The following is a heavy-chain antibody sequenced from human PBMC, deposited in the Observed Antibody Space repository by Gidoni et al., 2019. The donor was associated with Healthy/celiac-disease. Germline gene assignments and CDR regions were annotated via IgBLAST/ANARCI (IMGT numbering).Heavy chain of an antibody. J-gene: IGHJ3*02. CDR3: ARDRPSVGAFDI. CDR2: RYHSGST. V-gene: IGHV4-4*02. CDR1: GGSISSSNW. Sequence: QVQLQESGPGLLKPSGTLSLTCAVPGGSISSSNWWSWVRQPPGQGLEWIVERYHSGSTNYDPSLKSRITISVDKSKNQFSLKLSSVTAADTAVYYCARDRPSVGAFDIWGQGTMVTVSS. D-gene: IGHD1-26*01.